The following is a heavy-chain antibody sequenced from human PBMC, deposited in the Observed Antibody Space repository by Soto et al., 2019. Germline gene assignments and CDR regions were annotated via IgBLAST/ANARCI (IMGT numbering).Heavy chain of an antibody. V-gene: IGHV1-18*01. D-gene: IGHD1-1*01. CDR1: GYTFTSYG. CDR3: ARGRYGDY. Sequence: QVHLVQSGAEVKKPGASVKVSCKASGYTFTSYGITWVRQAPGQGLEWMGWISAHNGKTDYAQKLQGRVIVTRDTSTRTASMEQRSLRSDDTAVYYWARGRYGDYWGQGALVTVSS. J-gene: IGHJ4*02. CDR2: ISAHNGKT.